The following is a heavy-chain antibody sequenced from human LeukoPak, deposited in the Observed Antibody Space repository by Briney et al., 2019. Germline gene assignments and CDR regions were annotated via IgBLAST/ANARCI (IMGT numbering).Heavy chain of an antibody. J-gene: IGHJ6*02. V-gene: IGHV1-18*01. CDR1: GYNITSYG. CDR3: AVSLVTSYYFYGMDV. CDR2: ISAYNGNT. Sequence: ASVKIYCKASGYNITSYGISWVRQDHGQGPEWMGWISAYNGNTNYAQKLQGRVTLTTDTSTNTAYMELRSLRSDDTAVYYCAVSLVTSYYFYGMDVWGQGTTVIVSS.